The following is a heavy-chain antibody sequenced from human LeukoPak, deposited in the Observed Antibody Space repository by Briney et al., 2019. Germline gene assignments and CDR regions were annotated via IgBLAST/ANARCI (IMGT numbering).Heavy chain of an antibody. Sequence: ASVKVSCKASGYTFTSYAMRWVRQAPGQRLEWMGWINAGNGNTKYSQKFQGRVTITRDTSASTAYMELSSLRSEDTAVYYCARATIFGVPTYDYWGQGTLVTVSS. CDR2: INAGNGNT. CDR1: GYTFTSYA. D-gene: IGHD3-3*01. V-gene: IGHV1-3*01. CDR3: ARATIFGVPTYDY. J-gene: IGHJ4*02.